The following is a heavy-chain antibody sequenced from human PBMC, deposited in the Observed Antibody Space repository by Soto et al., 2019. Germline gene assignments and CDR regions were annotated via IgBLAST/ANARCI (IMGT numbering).Heavy chain of an antibody. CDR2: IYYSGNT. V-gene: IGHV4-59*01. J-gene: IGHJ4*02. Sequence: LSLTCSVPGGSMRDYYWSWIRQSPGKGPEWIGYIYYSGNTNYNPSLKSRVTISVDMPKSLFSLKLNSVTAADTAVYYCARQLGLWQPLDYWGRGTLVTVSS. D-gene: IGHD1-1*01. CDR1: GGSMRDYY. CDR3: ARQLGLWQPLDY.